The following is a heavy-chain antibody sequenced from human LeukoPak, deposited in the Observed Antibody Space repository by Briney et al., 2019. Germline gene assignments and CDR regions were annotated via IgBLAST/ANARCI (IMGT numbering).Heavy chain of an antibody. CDR3: ARGEKPYDY. V-gene: IGHV1-46*01. D-gene: IGHD1-26*01. Sequence: ASVKVSCKASGYTFTSYYMHWVRQAPGQGLEWMGIINPSGGSTSYAQKFQGRVTMTTDTSTSTAYMELRSLRSDDTAVYYCARGEKPYDYWGQGTLVSVSS. J-gene: IGHJ4*02. CDR2: INPSGGST. CDR1: GYTFTSYY.